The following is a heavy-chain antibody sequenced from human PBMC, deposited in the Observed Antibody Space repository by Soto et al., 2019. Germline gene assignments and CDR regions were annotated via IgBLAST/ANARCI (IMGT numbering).Heavy chain of an antibody. Sequence: SSETLSLTCAVSGGSISTGGYYWSWVRQAPGKGLEWVSVIYSGGSTYYADSVKGRFTISRDNSKNTLYLQMNSLRAEDTAVYYCARVRYYYDSSGYYPFDYWGQGTLVTVSS. CDR1: GGSISTGGYY. D-gene: IGHD3-22*01. V-gene: IGHV3-53*01. CDR2: IYSGGST. CDR3: ARVRYYYDSSGYYPFDY. J-gene: IGHJ4*02.